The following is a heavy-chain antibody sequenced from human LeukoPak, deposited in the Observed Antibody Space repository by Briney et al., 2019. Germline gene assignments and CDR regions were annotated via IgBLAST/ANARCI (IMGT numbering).Heavy chain of an antibody. V-gene: IGHV3-30*02. Sequence: IRYDGSTQYYINSVKGRFTISRDNAKNTLYMRMNSLRAEDTAVYYCAKRVYAAAGREAFDIWGQGTMVTVSS. CDR3: AKRVYAAAGREAFDI. D-gene: IGHD6-13*01. CDR2: IRYDGSTQ. J-gene: IGHJ3*02.